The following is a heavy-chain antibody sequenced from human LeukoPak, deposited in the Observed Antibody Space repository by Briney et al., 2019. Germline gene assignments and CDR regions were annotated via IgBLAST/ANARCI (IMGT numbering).Heavy chain of an antibody. CDR3: ARGTEDSSGYYYWFDP. CDR2: MNPNSGNT. J-gene: IGHJ5*02. V-gene: IGHV1-8*01. Sequence: ASVKVSCKASGYTFTSYDINWVRQATGQGLEWMGWMNPNSGNTGYAQKFQGRVTMTRNTSISTAYMELSSLRSEDTAVYYCARGTEDSSGYYYWFDPWGQGTLVTVSS. CDR1: GYTFTSYD. D-gene: IGHD3-22*01.